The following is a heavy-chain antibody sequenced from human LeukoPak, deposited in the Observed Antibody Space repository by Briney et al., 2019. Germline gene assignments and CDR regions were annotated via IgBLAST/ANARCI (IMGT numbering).Heavy chain of an antibody. CDR1: GGSFSGYF. CDR2: INHNGGT. Sequence: SETLSLTCAVYGGSFSGYFWSWIRQPPGKGLEWIGDINHNGGTNYNPSLKSRVTISVDTSKNQFSLKLSSVTAADTAVYYCARDRDGGADYWGQGTLVTVSS. V-gene: IGHV4-34*01. CDR3: ARDRDGGADY. J-gene: IGHJ4*02.